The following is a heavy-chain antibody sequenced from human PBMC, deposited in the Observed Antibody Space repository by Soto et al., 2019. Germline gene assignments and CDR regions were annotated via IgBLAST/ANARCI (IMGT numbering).Heavy chain of an antibody. Sequence: GASLKISCKGSGYSFTSYWIGWVRQMPGKGLEWMGIIYPGDSDTRYSPSFQGRVTISADKSISTAYLQWSSLKASDTAMYYCARIVPSVSYYDILTGFDYWGQGTLVTVSS. CDR2: IYPGDSDT. J-gene: IGHJ4*02. V-gene: IGHV5-51*01. CDR3: ARIVPSVSYYDILTGFDY. CDR1: GYSFTSYW. D-gene: IGHD3-9*01.